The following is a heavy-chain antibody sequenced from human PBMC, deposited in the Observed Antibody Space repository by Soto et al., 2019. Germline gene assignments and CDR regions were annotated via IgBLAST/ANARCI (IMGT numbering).Heavy chain of an antibody. J-gene: IGHJ3*02. CDR1: GYSFTSYW. V-gene: IGHV5-51*01. Sequence: GESLKISCKGSGYSFTSYWIGWVRQMPGEGLEWMGIIYPGDSDTRYSPSFQGQVTISADKSISTAYLQWSSLKASDTAMYYCARHSRAIFGVVIPGAFDIWGQGTMVTVSS. CDR3: ARHSRAIFGVVIPGAFDI. CDR2: IYPGDSDT. D-gene: IGHD3-3*01.